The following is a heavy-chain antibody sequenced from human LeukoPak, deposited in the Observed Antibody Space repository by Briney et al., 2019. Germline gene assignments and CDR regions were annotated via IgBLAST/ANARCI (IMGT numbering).Heavy chain of an antibody. D-gene: IGHD3-10*01. CDR3: ARVLAMVRGVIDY. Sequence: GGSLRLSCAASGFTVSSNYMSWVRQAPGKGLEWVSVIYSGGSTYYADSVKGRFTISRDNSKNTLYLQMNSLRAKDTAVYYCARVLAMVRGVIDYWGQGTLVTVSS. V-gene: IGHV3-66*01. CDR2: IYSGGST. CDR1: GFTVSSNY. J-gene: IGHJ4*02.